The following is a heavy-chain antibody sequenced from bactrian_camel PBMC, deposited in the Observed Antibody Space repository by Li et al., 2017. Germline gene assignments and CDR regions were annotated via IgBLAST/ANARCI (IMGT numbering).Heavy chain of an antibody. Sequence: HVQLVESGGGSVQTGGSLRLSCAISGQTFSRYCMAWFRQAPGKEREGVAAIESEGTTTYADSVKGRFTISVDNAKNILYLEMNSLKPEDAATYYCAARYEFYGNCDGWASEWTHWGQGTQVTVS. CDR3: AARYEFYGNCDGWASEWTH. CDR1: GQTFSRYC. CDR2: IESEGTT. J-gene: IGHJ4*01. V-gene: IGHV3S55*01. D-gene: IGHD6*01.